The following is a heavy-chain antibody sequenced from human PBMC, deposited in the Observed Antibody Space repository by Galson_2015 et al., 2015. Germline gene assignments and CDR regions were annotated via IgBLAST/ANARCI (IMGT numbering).Heavy chain of an antibody. D-gene: IGHD2-2*01. CDR2: TRAYKGNT. Sequence: SVKVSCKASGYRFSNYGITWMSQAPGKGLEWMGGTRAYKGNTYYADKFQGRVTITTDTSTTTIYMHMRSLTSDDTAVYYCARDPAEHCSTTSCSLNWFDPWGQGTLVTVSS. CDR3: ARDPAEHCSTTSCSLNWFDP. CDR1: GYRFSNYG. J-gene: IGHJ5*02. V-gene: IGHV1-18*01.